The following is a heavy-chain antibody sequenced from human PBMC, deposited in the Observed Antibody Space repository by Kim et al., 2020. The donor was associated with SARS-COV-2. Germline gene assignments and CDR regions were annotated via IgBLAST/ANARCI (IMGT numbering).Heavy chain of an antibody. D-gene: IGHD4-17*01. V-gene: IGHV1-46*01. CDR3: ARALEDYGDPYFDY. J-gene: IGHJ4*02. Sequence: GQKFQGKVTMTRDTSTRTVYMGLSSLRSEDTAVYYCARALEDYGDPYFDYWGQGTLVTVSS.